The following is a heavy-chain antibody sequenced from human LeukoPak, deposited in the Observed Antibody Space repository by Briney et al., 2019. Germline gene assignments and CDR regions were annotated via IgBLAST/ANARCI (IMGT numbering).Heavy chain of an antibody. D-gene: IGHD3-16*01. J-gene: IGHJ4*02. CDR2: IWYDGSDK. V-gene: IGHV3-33*08. CDR1: GFTFSNYG. Sequence: GGSLRLSCAASGFTFSNYGMHWVRQAPGKGLEWVAVIWYDGSDKYHADSVKGRFTISRDNSKNTLYLQMNSLRVEDTAVYYCARPVVLGAYLRGAYYFDSWGQGTLVTVYS. CDR3: ARPVVLGAYLRGAYYFDS.